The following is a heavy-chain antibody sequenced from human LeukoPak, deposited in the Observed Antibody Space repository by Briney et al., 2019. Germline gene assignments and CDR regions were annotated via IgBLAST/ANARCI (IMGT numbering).Heavy chain of an antibody. D-gene: IGHD4-17*01. CDR1: GFSFHSYA. V-gene: IGHV3-23*01. CDR3: ARVIDYGALDACDI. Sequence: GGTLRLSCLASGFSFHSYAMTWVRQAPGQGLEWVSGISGSAVSKHYADSVKGRFTISRDNSKSTLYAQMNSLRAEDTAVYFCARVIDYGALDACDIWGQGTMVTVSS. CDR2: ISGSAVSK. J-gene: IGHJ3*02.